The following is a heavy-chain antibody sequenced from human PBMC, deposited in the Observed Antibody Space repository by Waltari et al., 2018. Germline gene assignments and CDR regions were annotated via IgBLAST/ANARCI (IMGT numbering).Heavy chain of an antibody. CDR3: ARLAFTVTTHYYYGMDV. CDR2: IIPILGTA. V-gene: IGHV1-69*01. CDR1: GGTFSSYA. J-gene: IGHJ6*02. D-gene: IGHD4-4*01. Sequence: QVQLVQSGAEVKKPGSSVKVSCKASGGTFSSYAISWVRQAPGQGLEWMGGIIPILGTANYAQKCQGRVTITADESTSTAYMELSSLRSEDTAVYYCARLAFTVTTHYYYGMDVWGQGTTVTVSS.